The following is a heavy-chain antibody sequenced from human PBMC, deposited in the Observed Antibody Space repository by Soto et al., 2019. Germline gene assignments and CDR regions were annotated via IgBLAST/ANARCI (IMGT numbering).Heavy chain of an antibody. CDR2: FYYSGST. V-gene: IGHV4-59*08. CDR1: GGSISSYY. D-gene: IGHD5-18*01. J-gene: IGHJ4*02. Sequence: QVQLQESGPGLVKPSETLSLPCTVSGGSISSYYWSWIRQPPGKGLEWIGYFYYSGSTNYNPALKSRVTISVDTSKNQFSLKLSSVTAADTAVYYCARRYGSCVDYWGQGTLVTVSS. CDR3: ARRYGSCVDY.